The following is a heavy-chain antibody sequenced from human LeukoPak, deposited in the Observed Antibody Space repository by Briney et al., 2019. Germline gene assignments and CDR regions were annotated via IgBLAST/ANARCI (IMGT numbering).Heavy chain of an antibody. CDR2: ISSSSSTI. CDR3: AKEDGDYYDSSGYWFDY. CDR1: GFTFSSYS. V-gene: IGHV3-48*01. J-gene: IGHJ4*02. D-gene: IGHD3-22*01. Sequence: GGSLRLSCAASGFTFSSYSMNWVRQAPGKGLEWVSYISSSSSTIYYADSVKGRFTISRDNSKNTLYLQMNSLRAEDTAVYYCAKEDGDYYDSSGYWFDYWGQGTLVTVSS.